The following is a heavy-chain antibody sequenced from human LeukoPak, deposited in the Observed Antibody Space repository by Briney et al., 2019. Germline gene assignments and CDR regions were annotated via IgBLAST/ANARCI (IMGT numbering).Heavy chain of an antibody. CDR2: ITAGNGNT. D-gene: IGHD5-18*01. CDR1: GYNFNSYG. CDR3: ARDLERGYSYGYNAFDI. V-gene: IGHV1-18*01. J-gene: IGHJ3*02. Sequence: ASVKVSCKASGYNFNSYGIGWVRQAPRQGLEWVGWITAGNGNTNYAQKVQGRVTMTTDTSTSTAYMELRSLRSDDTAVYFCARDLERGYSYGYNAFDIWGQGTMVTVSS.